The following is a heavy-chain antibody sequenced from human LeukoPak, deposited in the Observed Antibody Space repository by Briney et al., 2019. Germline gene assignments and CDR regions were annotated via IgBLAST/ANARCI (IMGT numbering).Heavy chain of an antibody. CDR2: VHLSGAS. J-gene: IGHJ4*02. CDR3: TRESGAFSPFGF. V-gene: IGHV4-4*02. CDR1: GGSILTTNW. D-gene: IGHD1-26*01. Sequence: SGTLSLTCAVPGGSILTTNWWSWVRQPPGKGLEWIGEVHLSGASNYNPSLKSRVNMSIDKSKNQLSLELTSVTAADTAIYYCTRESGAFSPFGFWGQGTLVTVSS.